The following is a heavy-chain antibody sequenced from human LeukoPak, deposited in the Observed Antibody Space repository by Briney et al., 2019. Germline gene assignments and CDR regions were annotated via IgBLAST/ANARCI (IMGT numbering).Heavy chain of an antibody. Sequence: ASVKVSCKASGYTFTSYCMHWVRQAPGQGLEWMGIIKPSGGSTSYAQKFQGRVTMTRDTSTSTVYMELSSLRSEDTAVYYCARDQRGYYDSSGYYYFDYWGQGTLVTVSS. CDR1: GYTFTSYC. CDR3: ARDQRGYYDSSGYYYFDY. J-gene: IGHJ4*02. CDR2: IKPSGGST. D-gene: IGHD3-22*01. V-gene: IGHV1-46*01.